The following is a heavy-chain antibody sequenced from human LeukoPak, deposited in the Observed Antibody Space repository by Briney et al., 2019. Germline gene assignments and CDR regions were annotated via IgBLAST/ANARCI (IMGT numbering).Heavy chain of an antibody. J-gene: IGHJ4*02. V-gene: IGHV1-24*01. D-gene: IGHD3-9*01. CDR2: FDPEDGET. CDR1: GYTLTELS. Sequence: ASVKVSCKVSGYTLTELSMHWVRQAPGKGLEWMGGFDPEDGETIYAQKFQGRVTMTEDTSTDTAYMELSSLRSEDTAVYYCAPAADYDILTGYYNGLDYWGQGTLVTVSS. CDR3: APAADYDILTGYYNGLDY.